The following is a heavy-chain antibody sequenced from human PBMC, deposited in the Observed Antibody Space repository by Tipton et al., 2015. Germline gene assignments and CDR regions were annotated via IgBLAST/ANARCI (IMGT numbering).Heavy chain of an antibody. V-gene: IGHV4-39*07. D-gene: IGHD3-9*01. J-gene: IGHJ4*02. CDR3: ACQDYDSLTRDYQTVDY. CDR2: ISHSGNT. Sequence: LRLSCTVSGGSISSSLHYWGWIRQPPGKGLEWIGSISHSGNTYYNPSLKSRVTMSRDTSKNQFSLKLTSVTAADTAVYYCACQDYDSLTRDYQTVDYWGQGTLVTVSS. CDR1: GGSISSSLHY.